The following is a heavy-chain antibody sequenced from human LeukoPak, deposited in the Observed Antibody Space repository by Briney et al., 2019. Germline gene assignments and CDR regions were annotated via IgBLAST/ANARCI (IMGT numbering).Heavy chain of an antibody. J-gene: IGHJ4*02. CDR2: INTDGTST. D-gene: IGHD5-18*01. V-gene: IGHV3-74*01. CDR1: GFTFSSYX. Sequence: SCXASGFTFSSYXXHWVRXAPGXXXVXVSRINTDGTSTSYADSVKGRFTISRDNAKNTLYLQMNSLRAEDTAVYYCAKVRGYSYGYGDYWGQGTLVTVSS. CDR3: AKVRGYSYGYGDY.